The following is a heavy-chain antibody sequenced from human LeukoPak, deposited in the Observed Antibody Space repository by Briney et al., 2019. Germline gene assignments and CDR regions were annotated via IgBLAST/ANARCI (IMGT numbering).Heavy chain of an antibody. V-gene: IGHV3-30-3*01. D-gene: IGHD6-6*01. J-gene: IGHJ4*01. Sequence: GGSLRLSCAASGFTFSSYAMHWVRQAPGKGLEWVAVISYDESNKYYADSVKGRLTISRDSSKNTLYLQMHSLRAEDTALYYCARETGSSVGSTDFDYWGQGTLVTVSS. CDR1: GFTFSSYA. CDR2: ISYDESNK. CDR3: ARETGSSVGSTDFDY.